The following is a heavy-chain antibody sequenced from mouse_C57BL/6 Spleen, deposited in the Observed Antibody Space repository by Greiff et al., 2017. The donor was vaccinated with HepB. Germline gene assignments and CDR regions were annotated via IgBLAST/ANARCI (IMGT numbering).Heavy chain of an antibody. V-gene: IGHV3-6*01. CDR3: ARVYDGYLYYAMDY. Sequence: EVQLVESGPGLVKPSQSLSLTCSVTGYSITSGYYWNWIRQFPGNKLEWMGYISYDGSNNYNPSLKNRISITRDTSKNQFFLKLNSVTTEDTATYYCARVYDGYLYYAMDYWGQGTSVTVSS. D-gene: IGHD2-3*01. J-gene: IGHJ4*01. CDR1: GYSITSGYY. CDR2: ISYDGSN.